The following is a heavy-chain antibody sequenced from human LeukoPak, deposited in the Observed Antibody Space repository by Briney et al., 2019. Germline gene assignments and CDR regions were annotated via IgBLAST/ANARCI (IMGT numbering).Heavy chain of an antibody. Sequence: PSETLSLTCTVSGGSLSNYYWSWIRQPPGKGLEWIGYIYYTGSTNYNPSLKSRVTMSVDTSKNQFSLKLNSVTAADTAVYYCARYSSGYYNWFDPWGQGTLVTVSS. D-gene: IGHD6-19*01. J-gene: IGHJ5*02. V-gene: IGHV4-59*01. CDR2: IYYTGST. CDR1: GGSLSNYY. CDR3: ARYSSGYYNWFDP.